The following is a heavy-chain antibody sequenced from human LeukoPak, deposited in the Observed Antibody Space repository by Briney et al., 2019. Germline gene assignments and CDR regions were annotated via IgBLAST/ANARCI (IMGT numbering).Heavy chain of an antibody. J-gene: IGHJ4*02. CDR2: IGGFGGST. CDR1: GFILSNYA. Sequence: GGSLRLSCAASGFILSNYAMSWVRQAPGKGLEWVSAIGGFGGSTDYADSVKGRFTISRDNSKNTLYLQMNSLRAEDTAVYYCAKFDYGDYWGQGTQVTVSS. CDR3: AKFDYGDY. V-gene: IGHV3-23*01.